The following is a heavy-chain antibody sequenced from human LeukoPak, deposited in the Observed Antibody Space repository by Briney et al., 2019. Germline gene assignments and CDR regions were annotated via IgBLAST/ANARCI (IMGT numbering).Heavy chain of an antibody. D-gene: IGHD3-22*01. CDR2: INPSGGST. CDR3: ARNYYDSSGYYQPFGY. J-gene: IGHJ4*02. CDR1: GYTFTSHY. Sequence: ASVKVSCKASGYTFTSHYMHWMRQAPGQGLEWMGLINPSGGSTTYAQKFQGRVTMTRDTSTSTVYMELSSLRSEDTAVYYCARNYYDSSGYYQPFGYWGQGTLVTVSS. V-gene: IGHV1-46*01.